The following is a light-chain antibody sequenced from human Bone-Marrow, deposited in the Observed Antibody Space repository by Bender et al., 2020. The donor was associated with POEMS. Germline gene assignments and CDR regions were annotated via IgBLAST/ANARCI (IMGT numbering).Light chain of an antibody. CDR1: NIGSKS. CDR2: DDS. CDR3: QVWDSSGDHYV. V-gene: IGLV3-21*03. Sequence: SYVLTQPPSVSAAPGRTARITCGGSNIGSKSVHWYQQKPGQAPVLVVFDDSDRPSGIPDRFSGSNSGNTATLIISGVEAGDEADYYCQVWDSSGDHYVFGPGTTVTVL. J-gene: IGLJ1*01.